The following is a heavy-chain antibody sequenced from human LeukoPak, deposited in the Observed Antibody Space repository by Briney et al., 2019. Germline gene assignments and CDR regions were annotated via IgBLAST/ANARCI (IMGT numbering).Heavy chain of an antibody. Sequence: SETLSLTCTVSGGSISSSSYYWGWIRQPPGKGLEWIGSIYYSGSTYYNPSLKSRVTISVDTSKNQFSLKLSSVTAADTAVYYCARDPRSLAVGYFDYWGQGTLVTVSS. CDR2: IYYSGST. CDR1: GGSISSSSYY. J-gene: IGHJ4*02. V-gene: IGHV4-39*02. CDR3: ARDPRSLAVGYFDY. D-gene: IGHD6-6*01.